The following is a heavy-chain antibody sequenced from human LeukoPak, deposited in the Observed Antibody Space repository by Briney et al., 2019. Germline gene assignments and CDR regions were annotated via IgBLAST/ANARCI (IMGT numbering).Heavy chain of an antibody. CDR1: GGSISSSSYY. CDR3: ARRSNPSSFYSSSWYY. J-gene: IGHJ4*02. V-gene: IGHV4-39*01. D-gene: IGHD6-13*01. Sequence: PSETLSLTCTVSGGSISSSSYYWGWIRQPPGKGLEWIGSIYYSGSTYYNPSLKSRVTISVDTSKNQFSLKLSSVTAADTAVYYCARRSNPSSFYSSSWYYWGQGTLVTVSS. CDR2: IYYSGST.